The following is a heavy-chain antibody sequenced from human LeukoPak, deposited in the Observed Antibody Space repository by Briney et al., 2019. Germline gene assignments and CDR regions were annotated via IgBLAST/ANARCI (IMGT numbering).Heavy chain of an antibody. V-gene: IGHV1-46*01. CDR3: ARSQSYYYGVDV. Sequence: ASVKVSCKPSGYTFTSYYTHWVRQAPGQGLEWMGIINPSGGSTSYAQRFQGRVTMTRDTSTSTVYMEVSSLRSEDTAMYYCARSQSYYYGVDVWGQGTTVTVSS. J-gene: IGHJ6*02. CDR2: INPSGGST. CDR1: GYTFTSYY.